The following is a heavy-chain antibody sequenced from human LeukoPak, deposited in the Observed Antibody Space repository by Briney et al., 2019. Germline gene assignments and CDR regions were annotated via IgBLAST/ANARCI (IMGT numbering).Heavy chain of an antibody. CDR2: IIPIFGTA. CDR3: AVIKHDSSGYHRVTAFDI. D-gene: IGHD3-22*01. V-gene: IGHV1-69*05. Sequence: GASVKVSCKASGGTFSSYAISWVRQAPGQGLEWMGGIIPIFGTANYAQKFQGRVTITTDESTSTAYMELSSLRSEDTAVYYCAVIKHDSSGYHRVTAFDIWGQGTMVTVSS. CDR1: GGTFSSYA. J-gene: IGHJ3*02.